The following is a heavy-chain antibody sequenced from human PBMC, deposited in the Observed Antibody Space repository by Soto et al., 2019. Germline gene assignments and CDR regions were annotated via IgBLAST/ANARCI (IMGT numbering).Heavy chain of an antibody. Sequence: SETLSLTCAVYGASFSDSYWTWVRQPPGKGLEWIGYIYYTGTTSYNPSLKSRVTISIDPSKNHFALNLTSVTAADTAIYYCARDSTAFVFDYWGQGALVTVSS. CDR1: GASFSDSY. D-gene: IGHD2-2*01. V-gene: IGHV4-59*01. CDR2: IYYTGTT. CDR3: ARDSTAFVFDY. J-gene: IGHJ4*02.